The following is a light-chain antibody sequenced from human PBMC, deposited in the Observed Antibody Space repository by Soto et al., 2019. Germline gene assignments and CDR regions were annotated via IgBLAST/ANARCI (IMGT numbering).Light chain of an antibody. CDR2: GAT. J-gene: IGKJ4*01. Sequence: DIQMTQSPSSVSASVGDRVTITCRAKQVSSSWSAWYQQKPEKAPKLLINGATNLQSRVPSMFSGSGSGTDITLTISSLQPEYFATYYCQQANSFPLTFGGGTKVDIK. CDR3: QQANSFPLT. CDR1: QVSSSW. V-gene: IGKV1D-12*01.